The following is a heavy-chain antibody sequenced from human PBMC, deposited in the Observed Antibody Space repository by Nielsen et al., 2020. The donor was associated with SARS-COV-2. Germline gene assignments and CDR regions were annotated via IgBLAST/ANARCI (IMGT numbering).Heavy chain of an antibody. CDR2: ISANGDHA. CDR1: GFSFSRHA. D-gene: IGHD6-19*01. CDR3: AKGQQWLDEYDY. J-gene: IGHJ4*02. Sequence: GESLKISCAASGFSFSRHAMSWVRQAPGKGLEWVSGISANGDHAYYADSVKGRFTISKDISKNMLYLQMNGLRVEDTAVYFCAKGQQWLDEYDYWGQGTLVTVSS. V-gene: IGHV3-23*01.